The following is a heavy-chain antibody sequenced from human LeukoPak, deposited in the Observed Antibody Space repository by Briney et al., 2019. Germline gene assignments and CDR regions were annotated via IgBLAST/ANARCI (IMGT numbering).Heavy chain of an antibody. V-gene: IGHV3-15*01. D-gene: IGHD1-1*01. J-gene: IGHJ4*02. Sequence: GGSLRLSCAASGFTFSNAWMSWVRQAPGKGLEWVGRIKSKTDGGTTDYAAPVKGRFTISRDDSKNTLYLQMNSLKTEDTAVYYCTTVLPNWNDDYFDYWGQGTLVTVSS. CDR3: TTVLPNWNDDYFDY. CDR2: IKSKTDGGTT. CDR1: GFTFSNAW.